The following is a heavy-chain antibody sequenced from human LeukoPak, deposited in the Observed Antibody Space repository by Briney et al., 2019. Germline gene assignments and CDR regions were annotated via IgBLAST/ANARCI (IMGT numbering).Heavy chain of an antibody. CDR3: AREGHYYDSSGTFDY. D-gene: IGHD3-22*01. CDR1: GGTFSSYA. Sequence: ASVKVSCKASGGTFSSYAISWVRQAPGQGLEWMGGIIPIFGTANYAQKFQGRVTITADESTSTAYMELSSLRSEDTAVYYCAREGHYYDSSGTFDYWGQGTLVIVSS. CDR2: IIPIFGTA. J-gene: IGHJ4*02. V-gene: IGHV1-69*13.